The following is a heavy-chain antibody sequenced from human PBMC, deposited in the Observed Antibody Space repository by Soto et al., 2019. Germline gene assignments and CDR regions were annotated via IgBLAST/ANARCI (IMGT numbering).Heavy chain of an antibody. CDR3: ARGGVVVAGYFDY. CDR2: IIPILGIA. D-gene: IGHD2-15*01. CDR1: GGTFSSYT. J-gene: IGHJ4*02. V-gene: IGHV1-69*02. Sequence: QVQLVQSGAEVKKPGSSVKVSCKASGGTFSSYTISWVRQAPGQGLEWMGRIIPILGIANYAQKFQGRVTITADKSASTAEMGLSSLRSEDTAVYYWARGGVVVAGYFDYWGQGTLVTVSS.